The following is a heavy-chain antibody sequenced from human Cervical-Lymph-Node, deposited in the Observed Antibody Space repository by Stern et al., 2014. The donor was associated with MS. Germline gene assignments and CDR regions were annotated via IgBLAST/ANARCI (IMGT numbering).Heavy chain of an antibody. V-gene: IGHV1-69*18. CDR2: IIPIFATT. CDR3: AREGIPGAGGTFDN. J-gene: IGHJ4*02. Sequence: QVQLVQSGAEVKKPGSSVKVSFKVSGGTFSSYTLNWVRQAPGQGLEWMGSIIPIFATTNYAQTFQGKVTITADGSTSTAYMEVSSLRSEDTAVYYCAREGIPGAGGTFDNWGQGTLVIVSS. D-gene: IGHD1-26*01. CDR1: GGTFSSYT.